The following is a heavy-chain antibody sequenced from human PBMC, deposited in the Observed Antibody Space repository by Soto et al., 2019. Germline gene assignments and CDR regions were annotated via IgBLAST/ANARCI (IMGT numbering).Heavy chain of an antibody. CDR3: ARDHQTKFDP. CDR2: IYYSGST. Sequence: PXXTLSLPFTVSGGSINSYYWRWIPQPPGKGLEWIGYIYYSGSTYYNPSLKSRVTISVDTSKNQFSLKLSSVTAADTAVYYCARDHQTKFDPWGQGTLVTVSS. J-gene: IGHJ5*02. V-gene: IGHV4-59*12. CDR1: GGSINSYY.